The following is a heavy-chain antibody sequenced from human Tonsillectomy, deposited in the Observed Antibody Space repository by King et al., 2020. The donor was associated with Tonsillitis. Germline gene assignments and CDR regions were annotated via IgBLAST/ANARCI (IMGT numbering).Heavy chain of an antibody. CDR2: IKQYGTEK. D-gene: IGHD3-22*01. CDR3: ASYYDGSGYNDAFDI. Sequence: VQLVESGGGLVHPGGSLRLSCAASGFTFSSYRMSWVCQAPGKGLEWVANIKQYGTEKYYVDSVKGRFTISRDNAKNSVYLQMNSLRAEDTAVYYCASYYDGSGYNDAFDIWGQGTMVTVSS. V-gene: IGHV3-7*03. CDR1: GFTFSSYR. J-gene: IGHJ3*02.